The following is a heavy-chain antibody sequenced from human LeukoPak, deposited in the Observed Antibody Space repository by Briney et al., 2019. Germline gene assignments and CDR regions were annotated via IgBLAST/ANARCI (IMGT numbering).Heavy chain of an antibody. V-gene: IGHV3-23*01. Sequence: GSLRLSCAVSGITLSNYGMSWVRQAPGKGLEWVAGISDRGGSINYADSVKGRFTVSRDNPKNTLWLQMNSLRTEDTAVYFCAKFEGATIPGWFNDYWGQGILVTVSS. CDR2: ISDRGGSI. J-gene: IGHJ4*02. D-gene: IGHD6-19*01. CDR1: GITLSNYG. CDR3: AKFEGATIPGWFNDY.